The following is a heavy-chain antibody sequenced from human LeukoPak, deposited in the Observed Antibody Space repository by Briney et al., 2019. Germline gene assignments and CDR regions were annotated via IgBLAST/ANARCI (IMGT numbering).Heavy chain of an antibody. D-gene: IGHD1-1*01. CDR2: VSASGAST. CDR1: GFSFSNYA. V-gene: IGHV3-23*01. Sequence: PGGSLRLSCAASGFSFSNYAISWVRQAPRKGLEKVSGVSASGASTYSEDSVKGRFIISRDNSNNTVFLQMNSLRVEDTAVYYCARQHTAWYVDYWGQGILVTVSS. J-gene: IGHJ4*02. CDR3: ARQHTAWYVDY.